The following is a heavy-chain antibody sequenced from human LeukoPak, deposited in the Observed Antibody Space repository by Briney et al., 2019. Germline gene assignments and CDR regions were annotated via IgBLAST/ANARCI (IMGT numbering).Heavy chain of an antibody. Sequence: SETLSLTCTVSGGSISSYYWSWIRQPPGKGLEWIGYIYYSGSTNYNPSLKGRVTISVDTSKNQFSLRLSSVTAADTAVYYCARGFGWFDPWGQGTLVTVSS. CDR2: IYYSGST. V-gene: IGHV4-59*01. J-gene: IGHJ5*02. CDR3: ARGFGWFDP. CDR1: GGSISSYY. D-gene: IGHD3-10*01.